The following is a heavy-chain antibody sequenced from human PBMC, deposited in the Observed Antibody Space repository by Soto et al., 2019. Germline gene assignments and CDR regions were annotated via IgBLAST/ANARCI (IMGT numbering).Heavy chain of an antibody. CDR3: ASHRGNCGY. CDR2: IYYSGKT. Sequence: SETLSLTCTVSGGSVSSGSYYWSWIRQPPGKRLERIGHIYYSGKTNYNPSLTSRVTISADTSKNQFSLKLSSMTAADTEVYYCASHRGNCGYWGQGTLVTVSS. J-gene: IGHJ4*02. CDR1: GGSVSSGSYY. D-gene: IGHD3-10*01. V-gene: IGHV4-61*01.